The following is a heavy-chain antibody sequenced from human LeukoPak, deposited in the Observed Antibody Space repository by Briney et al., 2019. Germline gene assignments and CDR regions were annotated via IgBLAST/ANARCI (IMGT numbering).Heavy chain of an antibody. CDR2: IYWNDDK. V-gene: IGHV2-5*01. D-gene: IGHD3-3*01. J-gene: IGHJ4*02. CDR1: GFSLSTSGVG. CDR3: ARFDYDFWSGPAMGYFDY. Sequence: SGPTLVNPTQTLTLTCTFSGFSLSTSGVGVGWIRQPPGKALEWLALIYWNDDKRYSPSLKSRLTITKDTSKNQVVLAMTNMDPVDTATYYCARFDYDFWSGPAMGYFDYWGQGTLVTVSS.